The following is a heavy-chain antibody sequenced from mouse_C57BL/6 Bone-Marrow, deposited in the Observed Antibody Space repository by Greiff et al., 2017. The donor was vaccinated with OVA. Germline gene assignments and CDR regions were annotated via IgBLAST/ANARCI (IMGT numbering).Heavy chain of an antibody. D-gene: IGHD1-1*01. CDR1: GYTFTSYW. Sequence: QVQLQQPGAELVKPGASVKMSCKASGYTFTSYWITWVKQRPGQGLEWIGDIYPGSGSTNYNEKFKSKATLTVDTSSSTAYMQLSSLTSEDSAVYYCARWDYYYGSRNYWGQGTTLTVSS. CDR2: IYPGSGST. J-gene: IGHJ2*01. CDR3: ARWDYYYGSRNY. V-gene: IGHV1-55*01.